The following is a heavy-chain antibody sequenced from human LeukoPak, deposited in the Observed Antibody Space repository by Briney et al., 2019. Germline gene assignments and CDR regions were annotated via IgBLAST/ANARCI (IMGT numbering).Heavy chain of an antibody. Sequence: PSETLSLTCAVSGYSISSGYYWGWIRPPPGKWLEWIGSIYHSGSTYYNPSLKSRVHISVDTSQHQFSLALCSVTAADTAVYYCARHRCGSTSCYIWFDPWGQGTLVTVSS. CDR2: IYHSGST. CDR1: GYSISSGYY. V-gene: IGHV4-38-2*01. J-gene: IGHJ5*02. D-gene: IGHD2-2*01. CDR3: ARHRCGSTSCYIWFDP.